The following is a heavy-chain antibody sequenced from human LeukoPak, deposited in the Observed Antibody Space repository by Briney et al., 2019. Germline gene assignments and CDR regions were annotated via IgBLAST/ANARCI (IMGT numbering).Heavy chain of an antibody. CDR3: AKYYYGSGNHYAFDI. CDR1: GFTFSSYA. V-gene: IGHV3-23*01. J-gene: IGHJ3*02. D-gene: IGHD3-10*01. Sequence: GGSLRLSCAASGFTFSSYAMAWVRQAPGKGPEWASSIDGDGDDKYYADFVRGRFTISRDNSKNTLYVQMNSLRAEDTAQYFCAKYYYGSGNHYAFDIWGQGTMVTVS. CDR2: IDGDGDDK.